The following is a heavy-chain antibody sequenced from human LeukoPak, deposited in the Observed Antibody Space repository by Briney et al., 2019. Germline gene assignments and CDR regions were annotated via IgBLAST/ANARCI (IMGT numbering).Heavy chain of an antibody. CDR1: GFIFSSYE. Sequence: GGSLRLSCAASGFIFSSYEMNWVRQAPGKGLEWVSYISSSGSTIYYADSVKGRFTISRDNSKNTLYLQMNSLRAEDTAVYYCAKAQKGLYNWFDPWGQGTLVTVSS. J-gene: IGHJ5*02. CDR3: AKAQKGLYNWFDP. CDR2: ISSSGSTI. V-gene: IGHV3-48*03.